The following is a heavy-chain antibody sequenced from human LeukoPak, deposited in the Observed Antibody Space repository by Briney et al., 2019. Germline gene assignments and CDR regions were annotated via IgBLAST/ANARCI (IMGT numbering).Heavy chain of an antibody. CDR1: GGSISSYY. CDR2: IHYSGTT. V-gene: IGHV4-59*01. D-gene: IGHD6-13*01. CDR3: ARGVYIAAAQYGY. J-gene: IGHJ4*02. Sequence: SETLSLTCTVSGGSISSYYWSWIRQPPGKGQEWIGYIHYSGTTNYNPSLKSRVTISVDTSKNQFSLKLSSVTAADTAVYYCARGVYIAAAQYGYWGQGTLVTVSS.